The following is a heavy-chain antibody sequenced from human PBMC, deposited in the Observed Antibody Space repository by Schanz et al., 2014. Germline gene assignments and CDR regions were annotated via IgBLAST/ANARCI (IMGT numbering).Heavy chain of an antibody. J-gene: IGHJ6*03. CDR1: GFPFSDYF. CDR3: AKGPYYYSYMDV. CDR2: IGNGGVTI. V-gene: IGHV3-11*04. Sequence: QVQLVDSGGGLVKPGGSLRLSCTASGFPFSDYFMAWIRQPPGLGLEWVSYIGNGGVTIYYADSVKGRFTISGDSSKYTVYLQMNSLRADDTAVYYCAKGPYYYSYMDVWGNGTPVTVSS.